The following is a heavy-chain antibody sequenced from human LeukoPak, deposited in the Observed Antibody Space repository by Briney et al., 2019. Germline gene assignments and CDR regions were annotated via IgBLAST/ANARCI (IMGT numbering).Heavy chain of an antibody. CDR3: ARYIYYYYYMDV. D-gene: IGHD1-14*01. Sequence: PSETLSLTCTVSGGSISSSSYYWGWIRQPPGKGLEWIGSIYYSGSTYYNPSLKSRVTISVDTSKNQFSLKLSSVTAADTAVYYCARYIYYYYYMDVWGKGTTVTISS. CDR2: IYYSGST. V-gene: IGHV4-39*01. CDR1: GGSISSSSYY. J-gene: IGHJ6*03.